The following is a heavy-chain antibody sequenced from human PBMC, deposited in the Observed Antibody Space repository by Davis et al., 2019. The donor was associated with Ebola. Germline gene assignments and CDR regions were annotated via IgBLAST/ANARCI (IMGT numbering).Heavy chain of an antibody. Sequence: MPSETLSLTCAVSGGSFSGYYWSWIRQPPGKGLEWIGEINHSGRTNYNPSLKSRVTISLDTSRNQFSLRLGSVTAADTAVYYCARAFHNWYFDLWGRGTLVTVSS. CDR2: INHSGRT. CDR3: ARAFHNWYFDL. J-gene: IGHJ2*01. CDR1: GGSFSGYY. V-gene: IGHV4-34*01.